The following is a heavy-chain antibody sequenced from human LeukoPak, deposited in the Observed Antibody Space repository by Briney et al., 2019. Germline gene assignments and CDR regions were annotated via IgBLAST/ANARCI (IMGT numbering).Heavy chain of an antibody. CDR2: IDNSGNT. V-gene: IGHV4-59*08. CDR3: ARHLAARLGGARFCDY. Sequence: PSETLSLTCAVYGGSFSGYYWSWIRQPPGKGLEWIAYIDNSGNTNYNPSLKSRVTISVDTSRNEFSLKVNYVTAADTAVYYCARHLAARLGGARFCDYWGQGTLVTVSS. J-gene: IGHJ4*02. CDR1: GGSFSGYY. D-gene: IGHD2-21*01.